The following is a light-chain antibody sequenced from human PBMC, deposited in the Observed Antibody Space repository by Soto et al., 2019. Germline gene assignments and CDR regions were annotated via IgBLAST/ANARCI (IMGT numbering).Light chain of an antibody. CDR3: QQYNSYWT. CDR2: DAS. CDR1: QCISSW. V-gene: IGKV1-5*01. J-gene: IGKJ1*01. Sequence: DIQMTQSPSTLSASVGDRVTITCRASQCISSWLAWYQQKPGKAPKLLIYDASSLESGVPSSFSCSGSRSEFTLTISSLQPDDFATYYCQQYNSYWTFGQGTKVEIK.